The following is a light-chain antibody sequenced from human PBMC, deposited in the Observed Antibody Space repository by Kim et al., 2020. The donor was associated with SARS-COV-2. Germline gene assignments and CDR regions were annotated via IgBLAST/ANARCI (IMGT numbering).Light chain of an antibody. CDR3: NSRDSNGNHGV. CDR2: SRN. V-gene: IGLV3-19*01. CDR1: SLRNYF. J-gene: IGLJ3*02. Sequence: SSELTQDPAVSVALGQTVRLTCQGDSLRNYFASWYQQKPGQAPVLVMYSRNNRPSGIPDRFSGSRSGNTASLTITGAQAEDEADYYCNSRDSNGNHGVFGGGTQLTVL.